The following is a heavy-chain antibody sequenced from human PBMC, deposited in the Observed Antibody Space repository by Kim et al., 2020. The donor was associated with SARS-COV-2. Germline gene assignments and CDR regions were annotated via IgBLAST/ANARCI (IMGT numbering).Heavy chain of an antibody. V-gene: IGHV4-61*02. J-gene: IGHJ4*02. CDR3: ARAQGEMATIRGGFDY. Sequence: SETLSLTCTVSGGSISSGSYYWSWIRQPAGKGLEWIGRIYTSGSTNYNPSLKSRVTISVDTSKNQFSLKLSSVTAADTAVYYCARAQGEMATIRGGFDYWGQGTLVTVSS. CDR2: IYTSGST. CDR1: GGSISSGSYY. D-gene: IGHD5-12*01.